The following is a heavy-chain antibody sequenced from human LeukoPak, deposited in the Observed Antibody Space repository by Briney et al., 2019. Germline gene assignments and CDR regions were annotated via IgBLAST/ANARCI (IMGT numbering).Heavy chain of an antibody. J-gene: IGHJ4*02. V-gene: IGHV3-23*01. Sequence: GGSLRLSCAASGFTFSSYAMSWVRQAPGKGLEWVSAISGSGGSTYYADSVKGRFTISRDNSKNTLYLQMNSLRAEDTAVYYCAKDDPKSGSCTFGGFDYWGQGTLVTVSS. D-gene: IGHD3-10*01. CDR2: ISGSGGST. CDR1: GFTFSSYA. CDR3: AKDDPKSGSCTFGGFDY.